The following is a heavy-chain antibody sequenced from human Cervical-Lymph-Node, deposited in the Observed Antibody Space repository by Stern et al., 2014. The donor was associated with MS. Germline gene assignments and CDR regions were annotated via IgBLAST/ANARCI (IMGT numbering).Heavy chain of an antibody. CDR3: TGGYDMSPFDY. CDR1: GSIFTNHG. D-gene: IGHD5-12*01. J-gene: IGHJ4*02. Sequence: MQLVESGGGVVQPGRSLRLSCVASGSIFTNHGMHWVRQAPGKGLEWVAVISHDGSDKYYRDSVKGRFTISRDNSKTTLYLQIHTLRPEDTAVYYCTGGYDMSPFDYWGQGTLVTVSS. CDR2: ISHDGSDK. V-gene: IGHV3-30*03.